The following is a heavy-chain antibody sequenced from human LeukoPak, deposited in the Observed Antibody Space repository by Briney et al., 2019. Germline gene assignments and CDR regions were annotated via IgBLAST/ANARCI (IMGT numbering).Heavy chain of an antibody. Sequence: SETLSLTCTVSGGSISNNYWSWIRQPPVKGLEWIGEINHSGSTNYNPSLKSRVTISVDTSKNQFSLKLSSVTAADTAVYYCARDYYDCSGYSRLQHWGQGTLVTVSS. J-gene: IGHJ1*01. CDR2: INHSGST. CDR1: GGSISNNY. CDR3: ARDYYDCSGYSRLQH. V-gene: IGHV4-34*01. D-gene: IGHD3-22*01.